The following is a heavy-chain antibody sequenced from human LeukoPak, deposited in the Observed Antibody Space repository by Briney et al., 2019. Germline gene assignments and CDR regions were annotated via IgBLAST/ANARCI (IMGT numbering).Heavy chain of an antibody. J-gene: IGHJ4*02. CDR3: ARGNSSSWPLDY. V-gene: IGHV4-59*08. D-gene: IGHD6-13*01. Sequence: SETLSLTCTVSGVSINSYYWSWIGQPPGEGLEWIGYIYYSGSTNYNPSLKSRVTISVDTSKNQFSLKLSSVTAADTAVYYCARGNSSSWPLDYWGQGTLVTVSS. CDR2: IYYSGST. CDR1: GVSINSYY.